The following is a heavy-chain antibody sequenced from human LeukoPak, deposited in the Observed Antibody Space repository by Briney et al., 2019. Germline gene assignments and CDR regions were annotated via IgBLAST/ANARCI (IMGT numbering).Heavy chain of an antibody. CDR2: INPSGGST. V-gene: IGHV1-46*01. CDR3: ARNYDSSGYYPSEIDY. Sequence: ASVKVSCKTSGYTFTIYNINWVRQATGQGLEWMGIINPSGGSTSYAQKFQGRVTMTRDTSTSTVYMELSSLRSEDTAVYYCARNYDSSGYYPSEIDYWGQGTLVTVSS. CDR1: GYTFTIYN. D-gene: IGHD3-22*01. J-gene: IGHJ4*02.